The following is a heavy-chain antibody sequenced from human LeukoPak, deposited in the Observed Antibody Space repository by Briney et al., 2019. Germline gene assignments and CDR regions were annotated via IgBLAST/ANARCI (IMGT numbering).Heavy chain of an antibody. CDR1: GYTFTGYY. Sequence: ASVKVSCKASGYTFTGYYMHWVRQAPGQGLEWMGWINPNSGGTNYAQKFQGRVTMTRDTSISTAYMELSRLRSDDTAVYYCARDLKEWLLSVGNYYYYYMDVWGKGTTVTVSS. CDR3: ARDLKEWLLSVGNYYYYYMDV. CDR2: INPNSGGT. J-gene: IGHJ6*03. D-gene: IGHD3-3*01. V-gene: IGHV1-2*02.